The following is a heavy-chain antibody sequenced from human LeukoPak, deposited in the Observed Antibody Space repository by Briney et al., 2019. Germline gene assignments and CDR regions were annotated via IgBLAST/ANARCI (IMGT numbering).Heavy chain of an antibody. D-gene: IGHD6-13*01. CDR3: ARPGRRAAAGTIYGMDV. CDR1: GFIFRSYA. CDR2: IYSGGST. Sequence: PGTSLRLSCAASGFIFRSYAMHWVRQAPGTGLEWVAVIYSGGSTYYADSVKGRFTISRDNSKNTLYLQMNSLRAEDTAVYYCARPGRRAAAGTIYGMDVWGQGTTVTVSS. V-gene: IGHV3-66*04. J-gene: IGHJ6*02.